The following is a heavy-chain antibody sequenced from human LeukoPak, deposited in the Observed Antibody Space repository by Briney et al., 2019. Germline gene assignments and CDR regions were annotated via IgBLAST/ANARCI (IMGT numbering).Heavy chain of an antibody. J-gene: IGHJ4*02. Sequence: GGSLRLSCAASGFTLSSYSMNWVRQAPGKGLEWVSSISSSSSYIYYADSVKGRLTISRDNAKNSLYLQMNSLRAEATAVYYCARDLRVATQKGDYFDYWGQGTLVTVSS. CDR3: ARDLRVATQKGDYFDY. CDR1: GFTLSSYS. D-gene: IGHD5-12*01. V-gene: IGHV3-21*01. CDR2: ISSSSSYI.